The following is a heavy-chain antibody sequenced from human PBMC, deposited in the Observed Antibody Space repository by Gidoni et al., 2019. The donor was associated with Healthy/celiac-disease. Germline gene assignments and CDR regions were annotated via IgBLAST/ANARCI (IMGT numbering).Heavy chain of an antibody. CDR3: AKDLFTGYSGSYGPFDY. CDR2: ISGSGGST. J-gene: IGHJ4*02. D-gene: IGHD1-26*01. CDR1: GFTFTSYA. V-gene: IGHV3-23*01. Sequence: EVQLLESGGGLVQPGGSLRLSCAASGFTFTSYAMSWVRQAPGKGLEWVSAISGSGGSTYYADSVKGRFTISRDNSKNTLYLQMNSLRAEDTGVYYCAKDLFTGYSGSYGPFDYWGQGTLVTVSS.